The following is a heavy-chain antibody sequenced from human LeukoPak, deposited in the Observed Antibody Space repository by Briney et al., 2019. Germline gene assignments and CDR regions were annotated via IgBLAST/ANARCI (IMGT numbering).Heavy chain of an antibody. Sequence: SETLSLTCAVYGGSFSGYYWSWIRQPPGKGLEWIGEINHSGSTNYNPSLKSRVTISVDTSKNQFSLKLSSVTAADTAVYYCAGTYNWNPTSWFDPWGQGTLVTVSS. V-gene: IGHV4-34*09. CDR2: INHSGST. J-gene: IGHJ5*02. CDR1: GGSFSGYY. CDR3: AGTYNWNPTSWFDP. D-gene: IGHD1-20*01.